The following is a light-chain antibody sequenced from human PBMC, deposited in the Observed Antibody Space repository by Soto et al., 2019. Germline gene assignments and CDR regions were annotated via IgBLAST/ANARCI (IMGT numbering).Light chain of an antibody. J-gene: IGLJ1*01. CDR1: SSDVGGYSY. CDR2: HVT. Sequence: QSALTQPASVSGSPGQSITISCTGTSSDVGGYSYVSWYQQHPGDAPKLMIFHVTNRLSGVSDRFSGSKSGNTASLTISGLQAEDEADYYCSSYTSSTAYIFGTGTKVTVL. CDR3: SSYTSSTAYI. V-gene: IGLV2-14*03.